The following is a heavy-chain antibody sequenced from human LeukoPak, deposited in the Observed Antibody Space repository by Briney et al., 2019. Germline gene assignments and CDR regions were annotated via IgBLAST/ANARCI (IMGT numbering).Heavy chain of an antibody. D-gene: IGHD3-22*01. V-gene: IGHV3-43*01. CDR1: GFTFDDYT. CDR2: ISWDGGST. CDR3: AKGARTYDSSGWFDY. Sequence: SGGSLRLSCAASGFTFDDYTMHWVRQAPGKGLEWVSLISWDGGSTYYADSVKGRFTISRDNSKNSLYLQMNSLRTEDTALYYCAKGARTYDSSGWFDYWGQGTLVTVSS. J-gene: IGHJ4*02.